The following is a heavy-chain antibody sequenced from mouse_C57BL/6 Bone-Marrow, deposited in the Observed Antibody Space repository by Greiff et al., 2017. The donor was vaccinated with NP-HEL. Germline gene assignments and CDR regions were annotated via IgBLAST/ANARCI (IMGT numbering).Heavy chain of an antibody. V-gene: IGHV2-9-1*01. J-gene: IGHJ4*01. CDR2: IWTGGGT. CDR1: GFSLTSYA. Sequence: VQGVESGPGLVAPSQSLSITCTVSGFSLTSYAISWVRQPPGKGLGWHGVIWTGGGTNYNSAPKSRLSISKDNSKSQVFVKMNSLQTDDTARYYGARNGNAMDYWGQGTSVTVSS. CDR3: ARNGNAMDY. D-gene: IGHD4-1*01.